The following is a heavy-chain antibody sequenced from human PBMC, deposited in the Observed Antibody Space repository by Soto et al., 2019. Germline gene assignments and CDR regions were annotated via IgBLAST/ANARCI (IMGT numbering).Heavy chain of an antibody. CDR1: GYSFTSYW. J-gene: IGHJ6*02. Sequence: PGESLKISCKGSGYSFTSYWISWVRQMPGKGLEWMGRIDPSDSYTNYSPSFQGHVTISADKSISTAYLQWSSLKASDTAMYYCARQATGTPGGEYYYYGMDVWGQGTTVTSP. CDR2: IDPSDSYT. V-gene: IGHV5-10-1*01. D-gene: IGHD1-1*01. CDR3: ARQATGTPGGEYYYYGMDV.